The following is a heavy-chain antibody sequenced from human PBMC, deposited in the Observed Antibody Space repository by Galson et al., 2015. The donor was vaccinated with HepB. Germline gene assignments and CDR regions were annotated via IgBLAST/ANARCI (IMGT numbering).Heavy chain of an antibody. CDR2: IKQDKSEK. Sequence: SLRLSCAASGFTFRTYWMRWVRQAPGKGLEWVANIKQDKSEKAFVDSVKGRFTISRDNSNNSQFLQMNSLRVEDTAVYYCARWRWRMGNFAFDLWGQGTMVTVTS. CDR1: GFTFRTYW. J-gene: IGHJ3*01. CDR3: ARWRWRMGNFAFDL. D-gene: IGHD1-7*01. V-gene: IGHV3-7*01.